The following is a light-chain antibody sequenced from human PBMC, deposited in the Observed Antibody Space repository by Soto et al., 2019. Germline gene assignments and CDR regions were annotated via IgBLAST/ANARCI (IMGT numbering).Light chain of an antibody. Sequence: EIVLTQSPATLSLSPGERVTLSCRASQSVSSYLAWYQQKPGQAPRLLIYDASNRATGIPARFSGSGSGTDFTLTISSLEPEDFAVYYCQQRSNCLTFGQGTRLEIK. CDR3: QQRSNCLT. J-gene: IGKJ5*01. CDR1: QSVSSY. V-gene: IGKV3-11*01. CDR2: DAS.